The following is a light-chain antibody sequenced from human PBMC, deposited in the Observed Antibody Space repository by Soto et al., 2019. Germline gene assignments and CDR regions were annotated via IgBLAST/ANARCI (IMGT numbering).Light chain of an antibody. CDR2: EVS. Sequence: QSVLTQPASVSGSPGQSITISCTGTSSDVGGYNYVSWHQQHPGKAPKLMIYEVSNRPSGVSNRFSGSKSGNTASPTISGLQAEDEADYYCSSYTSSSTLYVFGTGTKGTVL. CDR1: SSDVGGYNY. CDR3: SSYTSSSTLYV. J-gene: IGLJ1*01. V-gene: IGLV2-14*01.